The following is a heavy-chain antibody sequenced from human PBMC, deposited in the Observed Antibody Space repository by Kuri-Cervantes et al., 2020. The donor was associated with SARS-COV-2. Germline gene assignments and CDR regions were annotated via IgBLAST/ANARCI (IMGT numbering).Heavy chain of an antibody. D-gene: IGHD2-8*01. CDR2: IYYSGST. V-gene: IGHV4-39*01. Sequence: GSLRLSCTVSGGSISSSSYYWGWIRQPPGKGLEWIGSIYYSGSTYYNPSLKSRVTISVDTSKNQFSLKLSSVTAADTAVYYCATLPYCTNGVCYTYYYYYMDVWGKGTTVTVSS. CDR3: ATLPYCTNGVCYTYYYYYMDV. J-gene: IGHJ6*03. CDR1: GGSISSSSYY.